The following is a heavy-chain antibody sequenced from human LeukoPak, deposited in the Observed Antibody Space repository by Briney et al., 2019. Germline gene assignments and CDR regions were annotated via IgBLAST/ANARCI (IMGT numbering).Heavy chain of an antibody. V-gene: IGHV4-59*01. D-gene: IGHD6-6*01. CDR3: ARSIAARRDNWFDP. Sequence: PSETLSLTCTVSGGSISSYYWSWIRQPPGKGLEWIGYIYYSGSTNYKPSLKSRVTISVDTSKNQFSLKLSSVTAADTAVYYCARSIAARRDNWFDPWGQGTLVTVSS. J-gene: IGHJ5*02. CDR2: IYYSGST. CDR1: GGSISSYY.